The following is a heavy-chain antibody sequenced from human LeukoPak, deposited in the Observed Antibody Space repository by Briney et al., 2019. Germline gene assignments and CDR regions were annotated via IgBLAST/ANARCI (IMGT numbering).Heavy chain of an antibody. J-gene: IGHJ4*02. V-gene: IGHV3-48*03. CDR2: ISSSGSTI. CDR3: ARDSIVTGEFDY. D-gene: IGHD2-21*02. Sequence: GGSLRLSCVVSGFTFSSYEMNWVRQAPGKGLEWVSYISSSGSTIYYADSVKGRFTISRDNAKNSLYLQMNSLRAEDTAVYYRARDSIVTGEFDYWGQGTLVTVSS. CDR1: GFTFSSYE.